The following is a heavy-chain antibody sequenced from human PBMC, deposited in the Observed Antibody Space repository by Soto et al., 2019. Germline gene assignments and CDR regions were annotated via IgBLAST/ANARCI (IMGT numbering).Heavy chain of an antibody. Sequence: EVQLVESGGGLVQPGGSLRLSCSASGFTFSSYAMHWVRQAPGKGLEYVSAISSNGGSTYYADSVKGRFTISRDNSKXXLXXXXXXXXXXXXXXXXXXXXXXXXXXXYYGMDVWGQGTTVTVSS. V-gene: IGHV3-64D*08. J-gene: IGHJ6*02. CDR2: ISSNGGST. CDR3: XXXXXXXXXXYYGMDV. CDR1: GFTFSSYA.